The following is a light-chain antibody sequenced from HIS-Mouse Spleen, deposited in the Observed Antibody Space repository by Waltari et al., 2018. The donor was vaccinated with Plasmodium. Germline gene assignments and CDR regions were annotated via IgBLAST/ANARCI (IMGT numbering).Light chain of an antibody. CDR3: QQYGSSPYT. Sequence: EIVLTQSPGTLSLSPGEIATLSCRASQSVSSSYLAWYQQKPGQAPSLLIYSASSRATCIPDRFSGSGSGTDFTLTISRLEPEDFAVYYCQQYGSSPYTCGQGTKLEIK. V-gene: IGKV3-20*01. CDR1: QSVSSSY. CDR2: SAS. J-gene: IGKJ2*01.